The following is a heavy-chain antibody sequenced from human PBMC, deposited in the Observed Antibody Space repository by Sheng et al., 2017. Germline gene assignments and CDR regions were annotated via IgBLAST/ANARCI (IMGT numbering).Heavy chain of an antibody. Sequence: QAQLVESGGGVVQPGGSLRLSCAASGFIFSSYGMHWVRQAPGKGLEWVAFIGYDGKHTYYADSVKGRFTVSRDDSNNTLCLQMNSLGTEDSAVYYCAKDSQSQYKNNGFYHIDYWGQGTLVTVSP. CDR2: IGYDGKHT. D-gene: IGHD3-22*01. CDR3: AKDSQSQYKNNGFYHIDY. CDR1: GFIFSSYG. V-gene: IGHV3-30*02. J-gene: IGHJ4*02.